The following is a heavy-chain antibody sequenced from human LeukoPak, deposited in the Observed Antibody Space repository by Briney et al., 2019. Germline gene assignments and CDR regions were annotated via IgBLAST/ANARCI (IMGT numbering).Heavy chain of an antibody. J-gene: IGHJ6*02. CDR1: GGSISSYY. CDR3: ATYGSGGYYYYGMDV. CDR2: IYYSGST. V-gene: IGHV4-59*01. Sequence: PSETLSLTCTVSGGSISSYYWSWIRQPPGKGLEWIGYIYYSGSTNYNPSLKSRVTISVDTSKNQFSLKLSSVTAADTAVYYCATYGSGGYYYYGMDVWGQGTTVTVSS. D-gene: IGHD3-10*01.